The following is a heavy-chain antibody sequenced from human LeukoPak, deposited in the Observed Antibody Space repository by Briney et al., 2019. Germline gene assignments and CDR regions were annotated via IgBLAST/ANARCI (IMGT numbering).Heavy chain of an antibody. CDR3: ARRSGTYHAFDI. CDR1: GGSISSNGYY. CDR2: FYYTGST. V-gene: IGHV4-39*01. J-gene: IGHJ3*02. D-gene: IGHD1-26*01. Sequence: PSETLSLTCTVSGGSISSNGYYWGWIRQPPGKGLEWIGSFYYTGSTFYSPSLKSRVTISVDTSKNQFSLKLSSVTAADTAVYYCARRSGTYHAFDIWGQGTMVTVSS.